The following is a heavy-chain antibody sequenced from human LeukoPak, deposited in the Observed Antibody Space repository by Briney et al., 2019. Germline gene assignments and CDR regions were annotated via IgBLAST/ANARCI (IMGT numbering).Heavy chain of an antibody. CDR2: MNPNSGNT. CDR3: ARVKGRAVAGTGGIDY. V-gene: IGHV1-8*01. D-gene: IGHD6-19*01. J-gene: IGHJ4*02. CDR1: GYTFTSYD. Sequence: ASVKVSCKASGYTFTSYDINWVRQATGQGLEWMGWMNPNSGNTGYAQKFQGRVTMTRNTSISTAYMELSSLRAEDTALYYCARVKGRAVAGTGGIDYWGQGTLVTVSS.